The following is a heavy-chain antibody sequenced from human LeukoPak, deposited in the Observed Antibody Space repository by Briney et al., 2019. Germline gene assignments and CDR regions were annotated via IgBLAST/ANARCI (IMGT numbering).Heavy chain of an antibody. CDR1: GCTFDDFA. V-gene: IGHV3-43*01. Sequence: PGGSLRLSCAASGCTFDDFAMHWVRQAPGKGLEWVSLISWEGQTTYYADSVRGRFTISRDNSKNSLYLQMNSLTTDDTAFYYCTRDTDFGSATNYFDHWGQGTLVSVSS. CDR2: ISWEGQTT. D-gene: IGHD3-10*01. CDR3: TRDTDFGSATNYFDH. J-gene: IGHJ4*02.